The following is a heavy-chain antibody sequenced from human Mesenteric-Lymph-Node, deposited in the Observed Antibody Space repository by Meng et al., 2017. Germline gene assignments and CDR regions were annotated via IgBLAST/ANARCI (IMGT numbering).Heavy chain of an antibody. V-gene: IGHV3-30*04. D-gene: IGHD6-19*01. CDR2: ISYDGSNK. CDR3: ARDNLKTGWSGFI. J-gene: IGHJ3*02. CDR1: GFTFSSYA. Sequence: GESLKISCAASGFTFSSYAMSWVRQAPGKGLEWVAVISYDGSNKYYADSVKGRFTISRDNSKNTLYLQLNSLRPEDTSVYYCARDNLKTGWSGFIWGQGTMVTVSS.